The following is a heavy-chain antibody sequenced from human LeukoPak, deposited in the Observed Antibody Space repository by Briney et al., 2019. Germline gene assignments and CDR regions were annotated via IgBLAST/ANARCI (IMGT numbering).Heavy chain of an antibody. Sequence: SETLSLTCTVSGGSISSYYWSWIRQPAGKGLEWIGRIYTSGSTNYNPSLKSRVTMSVDTSKNQFSLKLSSVTAADTAVYDCARDMVGATMNWFDPWGQGTLVTVSS. D-gene: IGHD1-26*01. CDR2: IYTSGST. J-gene: IGHJ5*02. CDR3: ARDMVGATMNWFDP. CDR1: GGSISSYY. V-gene: IGHV4-4*07.